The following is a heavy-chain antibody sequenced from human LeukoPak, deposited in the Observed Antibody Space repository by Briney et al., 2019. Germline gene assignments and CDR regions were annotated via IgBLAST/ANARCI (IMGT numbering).Heavy chain of an antibody. CDR3: ARTYCSGGGCLGSFDY. Sequence: GESLKISCKGSGYTFNTHWIGWVRQMPGKGLEWMGIIYPGDSNTRYSPSFQGQVTISVDKSITTAYLQWTTLKASATAMYYCARTYCSGGGCLGSFDYWGHGTLVTVSS. J-gene: IGHJ4*01. V-gene: IGHV5-51*01. D-gene: IGHD2-15*01. CDR1: GYTFNTHW. CDR2: IYPGDSNT.